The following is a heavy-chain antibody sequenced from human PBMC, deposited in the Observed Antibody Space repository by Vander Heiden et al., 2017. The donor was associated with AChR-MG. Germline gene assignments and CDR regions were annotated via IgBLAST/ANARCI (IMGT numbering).Heavy chain of an antibody. CDR1: GFTVSSNY. V-gene: IGHV3-66*01. Sequence: EVQLVESGGGLVQPGGSLRLSRAASGFTVSSNYMSWVRQAPGKGLEWVSVIYSGGSTYYADSVKGRFTISRDNSKNTLYLQMNSLRAEDTAVYYCAREARGLPYYYYGMDVWGQGTTVTVSS. CDR2: IYSGGST. D-gene: IGHD4-17*01. CDR3: AREARGLPYYYYGMDV. J-gene: IGHJ6*02.